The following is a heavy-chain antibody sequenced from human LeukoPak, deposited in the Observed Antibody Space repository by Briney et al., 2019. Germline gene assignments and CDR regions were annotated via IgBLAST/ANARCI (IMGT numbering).Heavy chain of an antibody. CDR3: ARDSGAAADHFDY. CDR1: GGTFSSYA. J-gene: IGHJ4*02. CDR2: IIPILGIA. V-gene: IGHV1-69*04. D-gene: IGHD6-13*01. Sequence: ASVKVSCKASGGTFSSYAISWVRQAPGQGLEWMRRIIPILGIANYAQKFQGRVTITADKSTSTAYMELSSLRSEDTAVYYCARDSGAAADHFDYWGQGTLVTVSS.